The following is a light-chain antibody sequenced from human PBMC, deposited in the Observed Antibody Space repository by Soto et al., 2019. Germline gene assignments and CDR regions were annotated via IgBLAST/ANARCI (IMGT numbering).Light chain of an antibody. Sequence: QSALTQPASVSGYPGQSITISCTGRSSDVGGYNYVSWYQQHPGKAPKFMIYEVSRRPSGVSNRFSGSKSGNTASLTVSGLQAEDEADYYCSSYTTSNTYVFGTGT. V-gene: IGLV2-14*01. CDR3: SSYTTSNTYV. CDR1: SSDVGGYNY. J-gene: IGLJ1*01. CDR2: EVS.